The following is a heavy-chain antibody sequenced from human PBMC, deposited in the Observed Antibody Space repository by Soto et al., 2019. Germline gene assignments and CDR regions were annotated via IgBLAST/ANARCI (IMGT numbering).Heavy chain of an antibody. D-gene: IGHD7-27*01. J-gene: IGHJ4*02. Sequence: PGGSLRLSCAASGFTFSIFAMSWVRQSPGKGLEWVSTISGSGGSTYYADAVKGRLTISRDNSMGTLYLQMKSLRVEDTAIYYCAKEVSLGSTVDLGYWGQGALVTVS. CDR3: AKEVSLGSTVDLGY. CDR2: ISGSGGST. CDR1: GFTFSIFA. V-gene: IGHV3-23*01.